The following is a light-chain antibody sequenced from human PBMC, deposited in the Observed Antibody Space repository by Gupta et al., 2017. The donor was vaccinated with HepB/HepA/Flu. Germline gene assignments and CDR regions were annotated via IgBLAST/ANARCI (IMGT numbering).Light chain of an antibody. CDR2: KAS. Sequence: DIEMTKSPSTLPASVGDRVTITCRASQSIDDWLAWFQQKPGTAPKVLISKASSLESGVPSRFSGSGSGTEFTLTISSLQPDDFATYYCQHYQRYSWTFGQGTKVEIK. V-gene: IGKV1-5*03. J-gene: IGKJ1*01. CDR1: QSIDDW. CDR3: QHYQRYSWT.